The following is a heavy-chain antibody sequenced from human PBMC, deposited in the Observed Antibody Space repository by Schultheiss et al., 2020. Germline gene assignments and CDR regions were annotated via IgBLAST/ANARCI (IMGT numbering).Heavy chain of an antibody. CDR2: IYTSGST. V-gene: IGHV4-4*07. D-gene: IGHD4-17*01. J-gene: IGHJ4*02. Sequence: SETLSLTCTVSGGSISSYYWSWIRQPAGKGLEWIGRIYTSGSTNYNPSLKSRVTMSVDTSKNQFSLKLSSVTAADTAVYFCARDRGPHLSPYGDYEFDHWGQGTLVTVSS. CDR1: GGSISSYY. CDR3: ARDRGPHLSPYGDYEFDH.